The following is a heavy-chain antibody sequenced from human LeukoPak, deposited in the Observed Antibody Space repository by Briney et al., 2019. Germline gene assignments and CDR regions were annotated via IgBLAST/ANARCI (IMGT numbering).Heavy chain of an antibody. CDR2: IYHSGST. CDR1: GGSISSGGYS. CDR3: ARSSYYYDSSGYDHFDY. Sequence: SETLSLTCAVSGGSISSGGYSWSWIWQPPGKGLEWIGYIYHSGSTYYNPSLKSRVTISVGRSENQFSLKLSSVTAADTAVYYCARSSYYYDSSGYDHFDYWGQGTLVTVSS. J-gene: IGHJ4*02. D-gene: IGHD3-22*01. V-gene: IGHV4-30-2*01.